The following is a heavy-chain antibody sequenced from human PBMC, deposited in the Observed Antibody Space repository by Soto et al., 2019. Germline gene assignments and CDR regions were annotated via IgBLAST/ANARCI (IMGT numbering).Heavy chain of an antibody. CDR1: GFTFSSYA. Sequence: QAGGSLRLSCAASGFTFSSYAMHWVRQAPGEGLEWVAVISYDGSNKYYADSVKGRFTISRDNSKNTLYLQMNSLRAEDTAVYYCASPSSGWYSRNWFDPWGQGTLVTVSS. J-gene: IGHJ5*02. V-gene: IGHV3-30-3*01. D-gene: IGHD6-19*01. CDR2: ISYDGSNK. CDR3: ASPSSGWYSRNWFDP.